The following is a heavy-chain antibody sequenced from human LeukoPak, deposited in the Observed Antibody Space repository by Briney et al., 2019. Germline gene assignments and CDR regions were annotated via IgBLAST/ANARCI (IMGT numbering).Heavy chain of an antibody. CDR1: GGSLSSSSYY. J-gene: IGHJ6*02. D-gene: IGHD5-18*01. CDR3: ARARSRGYGYGSYYYYGMDV. V-gene: IGHV4-39*07. CDR2: IYYSGST. Sequence: SETLSLTCTVSGGSLSSSSYYWGWIRQPPGKGLEWIGSIYYSGSTYYNPSLKSRVTISVDTSKNQFSLKLSSVTAADTAVYYCARARSRGYGYGSYYYYGMDVWGQGTTVTVSS.